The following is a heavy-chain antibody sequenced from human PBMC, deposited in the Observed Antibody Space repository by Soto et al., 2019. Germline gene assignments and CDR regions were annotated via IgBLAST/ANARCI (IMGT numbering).Heavy chain of an antibody. CDR2: IIPVSGTA. J-gene: IGHJ5*02. V-gene: IGHV1-69*12. D-gene: IGHD2-8*02. CDR3: ATVDRSVALVGWFDP. Sequence: QVHLEQSGAEVKKPGSSVKVSCKFSGGTFSSYVIIWVRQAPGQGLEWMGGIIPVSGTANYAQKFHCRVTISADAATNTAYMELSSVRFDDTAVYYCATVDRSVALVGWFDPWGQGTLVTVSS. CDR1: GGTFSSYV.